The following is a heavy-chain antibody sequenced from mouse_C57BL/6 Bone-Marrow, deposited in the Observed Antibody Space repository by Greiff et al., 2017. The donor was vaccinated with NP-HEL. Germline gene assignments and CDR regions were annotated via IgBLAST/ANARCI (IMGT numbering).Heavy chain of an antibody. CDR3: ARYGYCPSWGY. V-gene: IGHV1-59*01. CDR1: GYTFTSYW. J-gene: IGHJ2*01. CDR2: IDPSDSYT. Sequence: QVQLQQSGAELVRPGTSVKLSCKASGYTFTSYWMHWVKQRPGQGLEWIGVIDPSDSYTNYNQKFKGKATLTVDTSSSTAYMQLSSLTSEDSAVYYCARYGYCPSWGYWGQGTTLTVSS. D-gene: IGHD1-2*01.